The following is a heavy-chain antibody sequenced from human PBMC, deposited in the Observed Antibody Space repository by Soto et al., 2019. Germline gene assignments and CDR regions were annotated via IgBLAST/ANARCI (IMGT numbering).Heavy chain of an antibody. CDR2: TYYRSKWYN. D-gene: IGHD2-2*02. CDR1: GDSVSSNSAA. J-gene: IGHJ6*02. V-gene: IGHV6-1*01. Sequence: SQTLSLTCAISGDSVSSNSAAWSWIRQSPSRGLEWLGRTYYRSKWYNDYAVSVKSRITINPDTSKNQFSLQLNSVTPEDTAVYYCARERYCSSTSCYTGGYYYYGMDVWGPGTTVTVSS. CDR3: ARERYCSSTSCYTGGYYYYGMDV.